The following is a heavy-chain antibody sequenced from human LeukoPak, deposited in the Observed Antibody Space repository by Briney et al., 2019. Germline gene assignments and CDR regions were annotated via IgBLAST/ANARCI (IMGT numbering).Heavy chain of an antibody. D-gene: IGHD5-24*01. V-gene: IGHV1-2*06. CDR1: GYTFTGYY. CDR2: INPNSGGT. CDR3: ARGGDGYNYFYTDY. Sequence: ASVKVSCKASGYTFTGYYMHWVRQAPGQGLEWMGRINPNSGGTSYAQKFQGRVTMTRDTSTSTVYMELSSLRSEDTAVYYCARGGDGYNYFYTDYWGQGTLVTVSS. J-gene: IGHJ4*02.